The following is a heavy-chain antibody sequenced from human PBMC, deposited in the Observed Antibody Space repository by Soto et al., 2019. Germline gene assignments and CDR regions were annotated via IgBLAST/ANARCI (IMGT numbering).Heavy chain of an antibody. Sequence: SETLSLTCSVSGGSMSKFYWSWIRKTAGKGLEWMGRVYATGTSDYNPSLRSRIAMSVDISKKTFSLRLRSVTAADTGVYYCVRDGLKPLRDCFVPSDQGLLLTL. CDR1: GGSMSKFY. V-gene: IGHV4-4*07. CDR2: VYATGTS. D-gene: IGHD4-17*01. J-gene: IGHJ5*02. CDR3: VRDGLKPLRDCFVP.